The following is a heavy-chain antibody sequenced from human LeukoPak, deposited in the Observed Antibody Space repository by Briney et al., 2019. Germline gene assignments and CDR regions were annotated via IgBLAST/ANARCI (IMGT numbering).Heavy chain of an antibody. Sequence: ASQTLSLTCAISGDSVSSNSAAWNWIRQSPSRGLEWLGRTYYRSKWYNDYAVSVKSRITINPDTSKNQFSLQLNSVTPEDTAVYYCARELLLWFGEFLYGMDVWGQGTTVTVSS. D-gene: IGHD3-10*01. CDR2: TYYRSKWYN. CDR1: GDSVSSNSAA. CDR3: ARELLLWFGEFLYGMDV. V-gene: IGHV6-1*01. J-gene: IGHJ6*02.